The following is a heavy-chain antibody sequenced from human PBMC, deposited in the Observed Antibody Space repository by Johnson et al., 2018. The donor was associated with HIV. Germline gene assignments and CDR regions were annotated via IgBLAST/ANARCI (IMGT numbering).Heavy chain of an antibody. D-gene: IGHD6-13*01. J-gene: IGHJ3*02. CDR2: ISSDGSNK. Sequence: QVQLVESGGGVVQPGRSLRLSCAASGFTFSSYAMHWVRQAPGKGLEWVAVISSDGSNKYYADSVKGRFTISRDNSKNTLYLQMNSLRAEDTAVYYCAKNSSSWYDEGLAFDIWGQGTMVTVSS. CDR3: AKNSSSWYDEGLAFDI. CDR1: GFTFSSYA. V-gene: IGHV3-30*18.